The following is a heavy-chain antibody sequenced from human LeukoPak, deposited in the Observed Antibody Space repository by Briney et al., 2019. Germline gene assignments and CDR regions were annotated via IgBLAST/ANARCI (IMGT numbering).Heavy chain of an antibody. D-gene: IGHD4-23*01. Sequence: SSVKVSCKASGYTFTGYYMHWVRQAPGQGLEGMGWINPNSGGTNYAQKFQGRVTMTRDTSISTAYMELSRPRSDDTAVYYCARRGGHGGSFDYWGQGTLVTVSS. CDR3: ARRGGHGGSFDY. CDR2: INPNSGGT. V-gene: IGHV1-2*02. J-gene: IGHJ4*02. CDR1: GYTFTGYY.